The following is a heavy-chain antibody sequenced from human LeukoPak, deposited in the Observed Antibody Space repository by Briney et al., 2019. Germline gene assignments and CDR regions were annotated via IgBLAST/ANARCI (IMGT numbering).Heavy chain of an antibody. J-gene: IGHJ5*02. CDR2: ISAYNGNA. CDR1: GGTFSSYA. D-gene: IGHD4-23*01. V-gene: IGHV1-18*01. Sequence: ASVKVSCKASGGTFSSYAISWVRQAPGQGLEWMGWISAYNGNANYAQKLQGRVTMTTDTSTSTAYMELRSLRSDDTAVYYCARSNYGGHSGVWFDPWGQGTLVTVSS. CDR3: ARSNYGGHSGVWFDP.